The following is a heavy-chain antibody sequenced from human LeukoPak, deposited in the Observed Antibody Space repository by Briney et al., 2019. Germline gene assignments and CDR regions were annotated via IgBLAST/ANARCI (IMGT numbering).Heavy chain of an antibody. Sequence: GGSLRLSCAASGFTFDNYRMSWVRQAPGKGLEWVSTINADGGNTYYADSVKGRFTISRDNSKSTLILQMNSLRVEDTALYYCTKRVKYGGTWDHFADWGQGTLVTVSS. CDR2: INADGGNT. V-gene: IGHV3-23*01. D-gene: IGHD1-26*01. CDR1: GFTFDNYR. J-gene: IGHJ4*02. CDR3: TKRVKYGGTWDHFAD.